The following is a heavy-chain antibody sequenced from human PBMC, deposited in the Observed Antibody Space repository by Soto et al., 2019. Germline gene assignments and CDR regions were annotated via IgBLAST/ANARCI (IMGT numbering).Heavy chain of an antibody. CDR1: GFTFSSYA. CDR2: ISGTGVPS. D-gene: IGHD2-2*01. CDR3: AKSFCSSSSCFFVWVDP. Sequence: GGSLRLSCAASGFTFSSYAMSWVRQAPGKGLECISLISGTGVPSLYAESVKGPFSVSRYNTKNSLFLKMNNLGVDDTAIYYCAKSFCSSSSCFFVWVDPWGPGTLVTVSS. J-gene: IGHJ5*02. V-gene: IGHV3-23*01.